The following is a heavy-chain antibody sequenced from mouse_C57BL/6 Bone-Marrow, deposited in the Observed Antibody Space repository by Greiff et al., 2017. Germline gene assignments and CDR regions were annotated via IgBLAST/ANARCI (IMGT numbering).Heavy chain of an antibody. Sequence: QVQLQQPGPELVKPGASVKLSCKASGYTFTSYWMHWVKQRPGQGLEWIGNINPSNGGTNYNEKFKSKATLTVDKSSSTAYMQLSSLTSEDSAVYYCARKIYSNYVGYWYFDVWGTGTTVTVSS. CDR2: INPSNGGT. V-gene: IGHV1-53*01. CDR1: GYTFTSYW. D-gene: IGHD2-5*01. J-gene: IGHJ1*03. CDR3: ARKIYSNYVGYWYFDV.